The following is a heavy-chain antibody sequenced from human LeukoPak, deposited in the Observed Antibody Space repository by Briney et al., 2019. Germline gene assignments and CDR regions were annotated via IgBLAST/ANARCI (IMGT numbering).Heavy chain of an antibody. J-gene: IGHJ5*02. Sequence: SETLSLTCTVSGGSISSGDYYWSWIRQPPGKGLEWIGYIYYSGSTYYNPSLKSRVTISVDTSKNQFSLKLSSVTAADTAVYYCARAGYSYSLGSFDPWGQGTLVTVSS. V-gene: IGHV4-30-4*01. CDR3: ARAGYSYSLGSFDP. CDR2: IYYSGST. D-gene: IGHD5-18*01. CDR1: GGSISSGDYY.